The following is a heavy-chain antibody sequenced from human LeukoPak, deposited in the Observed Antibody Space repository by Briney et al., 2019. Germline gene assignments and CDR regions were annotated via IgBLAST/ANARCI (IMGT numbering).Heavy chain of an antibody. CDR2: IYYGGST. D-gene: IGHD2-2*01. CDR1: GGSISSYY. V-gene: IGHV4-59*01. Sequence: SETLSLTCTVSGGSISSYYWSWIRQPPGKGLEWIGYIYYGGSTNYNPSLKSRVTISVDTSKNQFSLKLSSVTAADTAVYYCARVMEYCSSTSCSGFDYWGQGTLVTVSS. J-gene: IGHJ4*02. CDR3: ARVMEYCSSTSCSGFDY.